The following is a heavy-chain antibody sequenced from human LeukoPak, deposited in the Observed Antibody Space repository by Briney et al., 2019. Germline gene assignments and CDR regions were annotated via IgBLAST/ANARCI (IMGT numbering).Heavy chain of an antibody. CDR3: ASDLGYCSSTSCRYFDP. J-gene: IGHJ5*02. Sequence: PSETLSLTCSISGGSVTSGSYYWSWIRQASGKGLEWIGRLDSSGSTTYNPSLKDRVTMSGDTSKNQFSLKLSSVTAADTAVYYCASDLGYCSSTSCRYFDPWGQGTLVTVSS. V-gene: IGHV4-61*02. D-gene: IGHD2-2*01. CDR1: GGSVTSGSYY. CDR2: LDSSGST.